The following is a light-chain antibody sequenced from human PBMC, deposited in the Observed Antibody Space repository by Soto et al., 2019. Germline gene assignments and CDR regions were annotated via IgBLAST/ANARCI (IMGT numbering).Light chain of an antibody. Sequence: QSVLTQPPSVSGAPGQRVTISCTGSSSNIGAGYDVHWYQRLPGTAPKVLIYGNNNRPSGVPDRFSGSKSGTSASLAITGLQAEDEPDYSCQSYDSSLSGSYVFGTGTKLTVL. CDR2: GNN. CDR1: SSNIGAGYD. J-gene: IGLJ1*01. CDR3: QSYDSSLSGSYV. V-gene: IGLV1-40*01.